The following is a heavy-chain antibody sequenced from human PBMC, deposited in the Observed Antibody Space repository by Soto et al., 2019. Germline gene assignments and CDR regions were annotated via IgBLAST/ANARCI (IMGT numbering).Heavy chain of an antibody. CDR2: IIPILGIA. V-gene: IGHV1-69*08. CDR3: AREEYYYGSGAFFDY. D-gene: IGHD3-10*01. J-gene: IGHJ4*02. CDR1: GGTFSIYT. Sequence: QVQLVQSGAEVKKPGASVKVSCKASGGTFSIYTISWVRQAPGQGLEWMGRIIPILGIANYAQQFQGRVTITADKSTRTAYMELGSLRSEDTAVYYCAREEYYYGSGAFFDYWGQGTLVTVSS.